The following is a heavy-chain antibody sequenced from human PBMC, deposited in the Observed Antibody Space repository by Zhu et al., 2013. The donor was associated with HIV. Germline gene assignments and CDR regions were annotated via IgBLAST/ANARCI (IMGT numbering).Heavy chain of an antibody. Sequence: QVHLVQSGAGLKKPGASVKVSCEASGYTFTGYYIHWVRQAPGQGFEWVGWISPDSGGTNLAKNFQGRVIMTRDTSTSTAYMQMTRLRSDDTAVYYCARDLGVRESSKCFDLWGQGTMVIVSS. J-gene: IGHJ3*01. CDR1: GYTFTGYY. CDR3: ARDLGVRESSKCFDL. V-gene: IGHV1-2*02. D-gene: IGHD3-10*01. CDR2: ISPDSGGT.